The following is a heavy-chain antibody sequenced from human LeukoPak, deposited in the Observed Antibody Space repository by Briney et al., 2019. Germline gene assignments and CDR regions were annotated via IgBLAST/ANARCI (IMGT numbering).Heavy chain of an antibody. D-gene: IGHD6-19*01. CDR1: GYTFTSYG. V-gene: IGHV1-18*01. CDR3: ARDIWKAAGTDYYYYYYMDV. J-gene: IGHJ6*03. Sequence: GASVKVSCKASGYTFTSYGISWVRQAPGQGLEWMGWISAYNGNTNYAQKLQGRVTMTTDTSTSTAYMELSSLRSEDTAVYYCARDIWKAAGTDYYYYYYMDVWGKGTTVTVSS. CDR2: ISAYNGNT.